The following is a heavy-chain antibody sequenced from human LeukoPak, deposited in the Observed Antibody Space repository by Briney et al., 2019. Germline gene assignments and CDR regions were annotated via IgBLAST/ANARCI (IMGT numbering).Heavy chain of an antibody. J-gene: IGHJ6*04. CDR2: ISDDGKNE. V-gene: IGHV3-30*18. CDR3: AKGVRFGRSYYYYGMDV. D-gene: IGHD3-10*01. Sequence: GASLRLSCGASVFAFSNYAMYWVRQAPGKGLEWVAVISDDGKNEYYTDSVKRRFTISRDNSKNTLYLQMNTLRPEDTAVYYCAKGVRFGRSYYYYGMDVWGKGTTVTVSS. CDR1: VFAFSNYA.